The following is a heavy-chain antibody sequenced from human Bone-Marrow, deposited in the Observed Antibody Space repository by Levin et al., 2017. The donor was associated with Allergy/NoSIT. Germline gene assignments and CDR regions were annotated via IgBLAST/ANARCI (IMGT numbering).Heavy chain of an antibody. CDR3: ARDSSGWYGGTDY. CDR1: GFTFSSYS. Sequence: GESLKISCAASGFTFSSYSMNWVRQAPGKGLEWVSYISSSSSTIYYADSVKGRFTISRDDGKNSLYLQMNSLRDEDTAVYYCARDSSGWYGGTDYWGQGTLVTVSS. CDR2: ISSSSSTI. J-gene: IGHJ4*02. V-gene: IGHV3-48*02. D-gene: IGHD6-19*01.